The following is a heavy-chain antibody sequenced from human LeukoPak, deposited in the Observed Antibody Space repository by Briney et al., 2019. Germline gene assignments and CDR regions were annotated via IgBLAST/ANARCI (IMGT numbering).Heavy chain of an antibody. V-gene: IGHV4-59*08. CDR3: ARYSSGWYIDY. J-gene: IGHJ4*02. CDR1: GDSLDDYY. CDR2: IYYSGST. D-gene: IGHD6-19*01. Sequence: SETLSLTCTVSGDSLDDYYWSWIRQPPGKGLEWIGYIYYSGSTNYNPSLKSRVTISVDTSKNQFSLKLSSVTAADTAVYYCARYSSGWYIDYWGQGTLVTVSS.